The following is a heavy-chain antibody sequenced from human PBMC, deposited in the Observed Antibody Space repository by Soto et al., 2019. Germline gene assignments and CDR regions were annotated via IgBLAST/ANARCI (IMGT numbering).Heavy chain of an antibody. J-gene: IGHJ4*02. D-gene: IGHD2-15*01. V-gene: IGHV3-30-3*01. CDR3: ARDGGYCSGGSCYYFDY. Sequence: SLRLSCAASGFTFSSYAMHWVRQAPGKGLEWVAVISYDGSNKYYADSVKGRFTISRDNSKNTLYLQMNSLRAEDTAVYYCARDGGYCSGGSCYYFDYWGQGTLVTVSS. CDR2: ISYDGSNK. CDR1: GFTFSSYA.